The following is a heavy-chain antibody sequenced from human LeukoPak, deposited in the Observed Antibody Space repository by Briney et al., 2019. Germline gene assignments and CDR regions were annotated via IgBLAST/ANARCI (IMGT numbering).Heavy chain of an antibody. CDR3: ARPTLGSSGYYSRSSSYYGMDV. Sequence: GGSLRLSCAASGFTFSSYAMRWVRQAPGKGLEWVSAINDSGVNTYYADSVKGRLTISRDNSKNTLYLQMHSVRAEDTGVYYCARPTLGSSGYYSRSSSYYGMDVGGQGTTVTVS. J-gene: IGHJ6*02. CDR1: GFTFSSYA. V-gene: IGHV3-23*01. D-gene: IGHD3-22*01. CDR2: INDSGVNT.